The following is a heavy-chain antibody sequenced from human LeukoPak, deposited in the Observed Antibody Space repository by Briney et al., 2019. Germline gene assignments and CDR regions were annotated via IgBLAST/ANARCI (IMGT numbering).Heavy chain of an antibody. CDR3: ARESSGWRYDAFDI. V-gene: IGHV3-21*01. Sequence: TGGSLRLSCAASGFTFSSYSMNWVRQAPGKGLEWVSSISSGSSYIYYADSVKGRFTISRDNAKNSLYLQMNSLRAEDTAVYYCARESSGWRYDAFDIWGQGTMVTVSS. D-gene: IGHD6-19*01. CDR1: GFTFSSYS. J-gene: IGHJ3*02. CDR2: ISSGSSYI.